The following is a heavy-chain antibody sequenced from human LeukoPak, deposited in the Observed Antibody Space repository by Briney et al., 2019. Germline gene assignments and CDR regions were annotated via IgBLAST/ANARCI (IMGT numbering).Heavy chain of an antibody. CDR3: ARSQPPYSTRWYYFDY. CDR1: GGSISGYY. J-gene: IGHJ4*02. CDR2: IYSSGSP. V-gene: IGHV4-59*12. D-gene: IGHD6-13*01. Sequence: PSETLSLTCTVSGGSISGYYWSWIRQPPGKGLEWIGYIYSSGSPNYTPSLKRRVTMSVDTSKNQFSLKLSSVTAADTAVYYCARSQPPYSTRWYYFDYWGQGTLVTVSP.